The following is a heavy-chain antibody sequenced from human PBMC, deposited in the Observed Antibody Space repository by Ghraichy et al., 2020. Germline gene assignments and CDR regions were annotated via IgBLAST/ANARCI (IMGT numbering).Heavy chain of an antibody. V-gene: IGHV4-39*01. CDR2: IYYSGNN. J-gene: IGHJ2*01. Sequence: GSLSLTCTVSGGSISRNSYYWGWIRQSPGKGLEWIGSIYYSGNNFYNPSLKSRLTISVDTSKNQFSLKLSSVTAADTGVYYCATLPQGYFDLWGRGTLVTVSS. CDR1: GGSISRNSYY. CDR3: ATLPQGYFDL.